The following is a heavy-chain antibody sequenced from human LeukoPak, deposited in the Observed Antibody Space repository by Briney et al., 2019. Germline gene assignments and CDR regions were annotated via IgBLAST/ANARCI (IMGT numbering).Heavy chain of an antibody. Sequence: PGGSLRLSCAASGFTFSSNWMHWVRQAPGKGLVWVSRIDSDGSSTSYADSVKGRFTISRGNAKNTLSLQMNSLRAEDTAVYYCARGRGTSSMHPRSSRLDYWGQGTLVTVSS. V-gene: IGHV3-74*01. D-gene: IGHD3-16*01. CDR2: IDSDGSST. J-gene: IGHJ4*02. CDR1: GFTFSSNW. CDR3: ARGRGTSSMHPRSSRLDY.